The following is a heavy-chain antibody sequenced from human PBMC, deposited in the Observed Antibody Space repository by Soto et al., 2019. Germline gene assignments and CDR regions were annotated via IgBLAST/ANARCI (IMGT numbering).Heavy chain of an antibody. CDR3: ARGRRESLSAAASDY. D-gene: IGHD6-13*01. J-gene: IGHJ4*02. CDR2: IYPGDSDT. CDR1: GYSFTSYW. V-gene: IGHV5-51*01. Sequence: SLXISCQGSGYSFTSYWIGWVRQMPGKGLEWMGIIYPGDSDTRYSPSFQGQVTISADKSISTAYLQWSSLKASDTAMYYCARGRRESLSAAASDYWGQGTLVTVSS.